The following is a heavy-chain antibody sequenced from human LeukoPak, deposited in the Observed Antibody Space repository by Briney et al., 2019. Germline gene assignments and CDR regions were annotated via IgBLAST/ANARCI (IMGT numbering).Heavy chain of an antibody. CDR1: GFTFSSCS. CDR2: ISSSSSTI. D-gene: IGHD3-16*01. Sequence: GGSLRLSCAASGFTFSSCSMNWVRQAPGKGLEWVSYISSSSSTIYYADSVKGRFTISRDNAKNSLYLQMNSLRAEDTAVYYCARVMITFGGVDAFDIWGQGTMVTVSS. J-gene: IGHJ3*02. V-gene: IGHV3-48*01. CDR3: ARVMITFGGVDAFDI.